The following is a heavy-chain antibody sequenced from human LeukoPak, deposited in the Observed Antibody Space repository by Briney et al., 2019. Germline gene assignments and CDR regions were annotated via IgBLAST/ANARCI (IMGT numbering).Heavy chain of an antibody. J-gene: IGHJ6*03. Sequence: SETLSLTCTVSGGSISSYSWSWIRQPPGKGLEWIGYISYGGVTNYSPSLKSRVTISLDTSKRQFSLELSSVTAADTAMYYCARRSTVTTRDIFYYYMDVWGKGTTVTVSS. D-gene: IGHD4-11*01. CDR2: ISYGGVT. V-gene: IGHV4-59*01. CDR1: GGSISSYS. CDR3: ARRSTVTTRDIFYYYMDV.